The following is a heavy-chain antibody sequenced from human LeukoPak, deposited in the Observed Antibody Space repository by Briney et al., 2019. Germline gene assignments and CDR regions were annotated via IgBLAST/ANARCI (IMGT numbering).Heavy chain of an antibody. CDR1: GFTFNTYW. CDR3: ARVVATITPYFDY. J-gene: IGHJ4*02. D-gene: IGHD5-12*01. CDR2: IKQDGSEK. Sequence: QPGGSLRISCTAPGFTFNTYWMTWVRQAPGKGLEWVANIKQDGSEKYYVDSVKGRFTISRDNAKNSLYLQMNSLRAEDTAVYYCARVVATITPYFDYWGQGTLVTVSS. V-gene: IGHV3-7*01.